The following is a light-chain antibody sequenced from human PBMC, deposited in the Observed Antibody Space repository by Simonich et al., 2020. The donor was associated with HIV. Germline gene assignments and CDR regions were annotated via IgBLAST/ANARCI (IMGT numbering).Light chain of an antibody. CDR2: EDT. CDR3: YSTDSSGNHRV. J-gene: IGLJ2*01. Sequence: SYELTQPPSVSVSPGQTARITCSGDALPKKYGYWYQQKSGQAPVLVIYEDTKRPYGIPKRFSGSSSGTIATSTISGAQVEDEAEYYCYSTDSSGNHRVFGGGTKLTVL. CDR1: ALPKKY. V-gene: IGLV3-10*01.